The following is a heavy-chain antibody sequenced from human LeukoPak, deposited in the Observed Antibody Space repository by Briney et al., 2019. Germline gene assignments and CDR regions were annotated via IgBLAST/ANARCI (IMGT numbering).Heavy chain of an antibody. Sequence: GGSLRLSCAASGFTFSSYEMNWVRQAPGKGLEWVSYISSSGNTIYYADSVKGRFTFSRDNAKNSLYLQMNSLRAEDTAVYYCASFKRITIFGVVITYFDYWGQGTLVTVSS. CDR3: ASFKRITIFGVVITYFDY. CDR2: ISSSGNTI. J-gene: IGHJ4*02. V-gene: IGHV3-48*03. CDR1: GFTFSSYE. D-gene: IGHD3-3*01.